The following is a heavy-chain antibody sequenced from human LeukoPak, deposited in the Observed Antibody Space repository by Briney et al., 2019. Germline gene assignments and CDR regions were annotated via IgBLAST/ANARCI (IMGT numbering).Heavy chain of an antibody. CDR2: INTNGGNT. CDR3: ARGTAAAGSYFDY. D-gene: IGHD6-13*01. V-gene: IGHV3-64*01. Sequence: PGGSLRLSCAASGFSFSSHVMHWVRQAPGKGLEYVSGINTNGGNTQYANSVQGRFTISRDNSKYTLYLQMGSLRLEDMAVYYCARGTAAAGSYFDYWGQGTLVTVSS. J-gene: IGHJ4*02. CDR1: GFSFSSHV.